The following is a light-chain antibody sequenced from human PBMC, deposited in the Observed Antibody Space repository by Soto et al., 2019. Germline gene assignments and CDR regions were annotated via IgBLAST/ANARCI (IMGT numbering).Light chain of an antibody. Sequence: EIVLTQSPDTLSLSAGERATLSCRASHSISTSLVWYQHKPGQAPRLLIYDASNRAPGIPARFSGSGSGTDFPLTISSLEPEDFAVYFCHQSNNWPLTFGGGTKVEIK. CDR1: HSISTS. J-gene: IGKJ4*01. CDR2: DAS. CDR3: HQSNNWPLT. V-gene: IGKV3-11*01.